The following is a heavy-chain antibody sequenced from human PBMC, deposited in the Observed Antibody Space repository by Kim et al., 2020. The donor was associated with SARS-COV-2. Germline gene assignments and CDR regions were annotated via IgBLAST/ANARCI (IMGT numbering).Heavy chain of an antibody. CDR1: GYTFTSYG. D-gene: IGHD2-2*01. V-gene: IGHV1-18*04. CDR3: ARVRIVVVPAAMIPGTEYYYYGMDV. Sequence: ASVKVSCKASGYTFTSYGISWVRQAPGQGLEWMGWISAYNGNTNYAQKLQGRVTMTTDTSTSTAYMELRSLRSDDTPVYYCARVRIVVVPAAMIPGTEYYYYGMDVWGQGTTVTVSS. J-gene: IGHJ6*02. CDR2: ISAYNGNT.